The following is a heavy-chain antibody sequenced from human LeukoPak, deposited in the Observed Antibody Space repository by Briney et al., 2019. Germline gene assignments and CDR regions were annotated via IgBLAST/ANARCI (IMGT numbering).Heavy chain of an antibody. D-gene: IGHD2-2*01. CDR2: IIPIFGTA. Sequence: SVKVSCKASGGTFSSYAISWVRQAPGQGLEWMGGIIPIFGTANYAQKFQGRVTITADESTSTAYMELSSLRSEDTAVYYCASLARIVVVPAATLDYWGQGTLVTVSS. V-gene: IGHV1-69*13. CDR3: ASLARIVVVPAATLDY. CDR1: GGTFSSYA. J-gene: IGHJ4*02.